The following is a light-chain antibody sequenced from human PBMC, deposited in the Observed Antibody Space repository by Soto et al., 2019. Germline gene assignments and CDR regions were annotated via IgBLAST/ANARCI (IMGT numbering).Light chain of an antibody. J-gene: IGLJ1*01. CDR3: SSYTSSSTYV. CDR1: SNDVGGYDL. CDR2: EAT. V-gene: IGLV2-14*02. Sequence: QSVLTQPASVSGSPGQSITISCSGTSNDVGGYDLVSWYQQHPGKAPRLIIYEATKRPSGVSDRFSASKSGNTASLTISGLQAEDEADYYCSSYTSSSTYVFGTGTKVTVL.